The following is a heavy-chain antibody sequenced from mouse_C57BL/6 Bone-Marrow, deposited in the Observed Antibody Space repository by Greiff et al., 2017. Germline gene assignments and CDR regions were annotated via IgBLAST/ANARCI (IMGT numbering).Heavy chain of an antibody. V-gene: IGHV1-15*01. CDR3: TSDGYYDYAMDY. D-gene: IGHD2-3*01. CDR2: IDPETGGT. CDR1: GYTFTAYE. J-gene: IGHJ4*01. Sequence: QVQLQQSGAELVRPGASVTLSCKASGYTFTAYEMHWVKQTPVHGLEWIGAIDPETGGTAYNQKFKGKAILTADKSSSTAYMELRSLTSEDSAVYYCTSDGYYDYAMDYWGQGTSVTVSS.